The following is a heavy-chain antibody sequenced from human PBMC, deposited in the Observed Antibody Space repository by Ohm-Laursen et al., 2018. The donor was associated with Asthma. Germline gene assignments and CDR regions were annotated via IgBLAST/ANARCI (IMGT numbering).Heavy chain of an antibody. D-gene: IGHD3-3*01. CDR1: GFTFSSYG. CDR3: ARAQEASGLYNSYFDY. CDR2: ISDDGRNK. J-gene: IGHJ4*02. Sequence: SLRLSCAASGFTFSSYGMHWVRQAPGKGLEWVAVISDDGRNKYYADSVKGRFTISRDNSKNTLYLQMNSLRAEDTAVYYCARAQEASGLYNSYFDYWGQGTLVTVSS. V-gene: IGHV3-30*03.